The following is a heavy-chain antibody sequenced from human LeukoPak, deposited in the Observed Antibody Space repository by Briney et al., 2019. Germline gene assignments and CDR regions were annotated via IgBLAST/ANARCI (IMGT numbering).Heavy chain of an antibody. CDR1: GGSINNYY. J-gene: IGHJ5*02. CDR3: ARDLSSSDYFGWFDP. D-gene: IGHD3-22*01. CDR2: IYYTGST. V-gene: IGHV4-59*01. Sequence: PSETLSLTCTVSGGSINNYYWSWIRQPPGKGLEWIGYIYYTGSTNYNPSLKSRVTISVDTSKNQFSLKLSSVTAADTAVYYCARDLSSSDYFGWFDPWGQGALVTVSS.